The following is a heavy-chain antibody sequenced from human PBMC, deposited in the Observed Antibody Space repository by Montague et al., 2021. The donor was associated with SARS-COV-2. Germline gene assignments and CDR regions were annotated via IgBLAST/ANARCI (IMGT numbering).Heavy chain of an antibody. J-gene: IGHJ6*02. CDR3: ARDSRIVGARGGMDV. CDR1: GFTFSSYW. Sequence: SLRLSCAASGFTFSSYWMSWVRQTPGKGLEGVANIKPDGGEQHYXDSVKGRFTIPRDNAKNSLNLQMDSRRAEETALYYCARDSRIVGARGGMDVWGQGTTVIVSS. D-gene: IGHD1-26*01. V-gene: IGHV3-7*03. CDR2: IKPDGGEQ.